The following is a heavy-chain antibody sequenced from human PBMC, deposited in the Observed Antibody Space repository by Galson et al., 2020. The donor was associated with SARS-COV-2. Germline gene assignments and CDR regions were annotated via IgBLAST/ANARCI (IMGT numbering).Heavy chain of an antibody. CDR1: DSISASY. Sequence: DSISASYWSWLRQSPGKGLEWIAYITSGGRTNYNPSLKSRVSISIDTSKNQFSLKLTSVTAADTAVYYCAKGAGWYAYWGQGTLVTVSS. D-gene: IGHD6-19*01. CDR3: AKGAGWYAY. CDR2: ITSGGRT. J-gene: IGHJ4*02. V-gene: IGHV4-59*01.